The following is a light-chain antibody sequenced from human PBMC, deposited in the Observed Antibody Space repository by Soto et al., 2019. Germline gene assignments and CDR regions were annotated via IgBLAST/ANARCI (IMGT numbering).Light chain of an antibody. CDR2: EVT. CDR3: GSQAGSNKHVV. Sequence: QSALTQPPSASGSPGQSVTISCAGSSSDIGASNSVSWYQQHPGKAPKLLISEVTKRPSGVPDRFSGSKSGNTASLTVSGLQADDEADYYCGSQAGSNKHVVFGGGTKVTVL. V-gene: IGLV2-8*01. CDR1: SSDIGASNS. J-gene: IGLJ2*01.